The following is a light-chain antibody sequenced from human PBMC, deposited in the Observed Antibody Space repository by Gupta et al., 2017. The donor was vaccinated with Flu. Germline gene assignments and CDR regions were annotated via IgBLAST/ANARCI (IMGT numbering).Light chain of an antibody. CDR2: WAS. V-gene: IGKV4-1*01. J-gene: IGKJ4*01. CDR3: HQEDTSPLT. Sequence: DIVMTQSPDSLTVSLGERATIKCKSSQTILYNSNNQNYLAWYQQRVGQPPKLLIFWASTRVSGVPDRFSGGGSGTDFTLTISSVQAEDVAVYYCHQEDTSPLTFGGGTKLEIK. CDR1: QTILYNSNNQNY.